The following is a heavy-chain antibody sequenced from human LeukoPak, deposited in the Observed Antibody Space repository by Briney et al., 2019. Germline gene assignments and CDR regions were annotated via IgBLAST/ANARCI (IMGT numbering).Heavy chain of an antibody. CDR2: IYYSGTT. CDR3: ARLRFDFWSGYTHPYFDY. Sequence: KPSETLSLTCAVYGGSFSGYYWSWIRQPPGKGLEGIGSIYYSGTTYYNPSLKSRVTISVDTSKIQFSLKLSSVAATDTAVYFCARLRFDFWSGYTHPYFDYWGQGTLVTVSS. J-gene: IGHJ4*02. V-gene: IGHV4-34*01. CDR1: GGSFSGYY. D-gene: IGHD3-3*01.